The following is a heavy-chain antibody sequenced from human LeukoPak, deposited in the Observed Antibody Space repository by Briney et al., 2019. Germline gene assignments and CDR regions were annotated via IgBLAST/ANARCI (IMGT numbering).Heavy chain of an antibody. Sequence: ASVKVSCKASGYTFTGYYMHWVRQAPGQGLEWMGWINPNSGGTNYAQKFQGRVTITADESTSTAYMELSSLRSEDTAVYYCARDVVVVPAPGNDAFDVWGQGTMVTVSS. CDR1: GYTFTGYY. V-gene: IGHV1-2*02. CDR2: INPNSGGT. J-gene: IGHJ3*01. CDR3: ARDVVVVPAPGNDAFDV. D-gene: IGHD2-2*01.